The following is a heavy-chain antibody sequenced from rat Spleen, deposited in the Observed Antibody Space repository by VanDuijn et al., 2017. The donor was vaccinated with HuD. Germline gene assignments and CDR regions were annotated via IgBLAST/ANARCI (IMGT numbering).Heavy chain of an antibody. D-gene: IGHD1-7*01. CDR2: IRNKANGYTT. CDR1: GFTFTNAA. J-gene: IGHJ4*01. Sequence: EVQLVESGGGLVQPQESLKISCAASGFTFTNAAMYWVRQPAGQAPEWLGFIRNKANGYTTEYNPSVKGRFTISRDNTQSILYLQMNTLRTEDTATYYCAKDMGPHVMDAWGQGASVTVSS. V-gene: IGHV7-7*01. CDR3: AKDMGPHVMDA.